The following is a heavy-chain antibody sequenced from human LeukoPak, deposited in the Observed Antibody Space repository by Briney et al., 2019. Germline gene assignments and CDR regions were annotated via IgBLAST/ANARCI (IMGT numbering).Heavy chain of an antibody. V-gene: IGHV3-7*01. CDR2: MKGDGSEI. CDR1: GFTFSTYW. CDR3: ARPAYTAAYDL. J-gene: IGHJ3*01. D-gene: IGHD3-16*01. Sequence: GGSLRLSCAASGFTFSTYWMTWVRQAPGKGLEWVANMKGDGSEIHYVDSVKGRFTVSRDNAKNSLYLQMNNLRAEDTAVYYCARPAYTAAYDLWGQGTMVTVSS.